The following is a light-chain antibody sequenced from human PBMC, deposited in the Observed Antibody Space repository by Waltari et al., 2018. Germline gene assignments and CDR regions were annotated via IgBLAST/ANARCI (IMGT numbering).Light chain of an antibody. V-gene: IGLV3-19*01. CDR2: GQN. CDR3: HSRDTSSTRV. J-gene: IGLJ2*01. Sequence: SSELTQEPSVSVALGQTVRITCKGDRLRIHYASRYQQRPGQAPILVLYGQNHLSSGIPDRLSGSTSGNTASLTITGAQAEDEADYYCHSRDTSSTRVFGGGTRLTV. CDR1: RLRIHY.